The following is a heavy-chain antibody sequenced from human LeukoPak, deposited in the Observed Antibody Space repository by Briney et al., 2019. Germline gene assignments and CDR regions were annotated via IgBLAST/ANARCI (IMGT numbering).Heavy chain of an antibody. CDR1: GGSISSGGYY. J-gene: IGHJ3*02. Sequence: PSETLSLTCTVSGGSISSGGYYWSWIRQHPGKGLEWIGYIYYSGSTYYNPSLKSRVTISVDTSKNQFSLKLSSVTAADTAVYYCARGSGSYGDVFNIWGQGTMVPVSS. D-gene: IGHD3-10*01. CDR2: IYYSGST. CDR3: ARGSGSYGDVFNI. V-gene: IGHV4-31*03.